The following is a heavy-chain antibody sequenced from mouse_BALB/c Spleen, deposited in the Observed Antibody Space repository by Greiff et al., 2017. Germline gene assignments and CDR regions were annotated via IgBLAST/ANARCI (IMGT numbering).Heavy chain of an antibody. CDR1: GFTFSSYG. CDR3: ARHENYGYDDGDYYAMDY. J-gene: IGHJ4*01. Sequence: EVKVVESGGDLVKPGGSLKLSCAASGFTFSSYGMSWVRQTPDKRLEWVATISSGGSYTYYPDSVKGRFTISRDNAKNTLYLQMSSLKSEDTAMYYCARHENYGYDDGDYYAMDYWGQGASVTVSS. CDR2: ISSGGSYT. D-gene: IGHD2-2*01. V-gene: IGHV5-6*01.